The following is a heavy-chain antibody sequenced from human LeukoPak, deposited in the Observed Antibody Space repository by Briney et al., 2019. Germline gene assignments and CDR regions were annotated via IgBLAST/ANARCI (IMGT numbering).Heavy chain of an antibody. Sequence: PSETLSLTCTVSGGSISSYYWSWIRQPPGKGLEWIGYIYYSGSTNYNPSLKSRVTISVDTSKNQFSLKLNSVTAADTAVYYCARDGYGDYSYWGQGTLVTVSS. CDR1: GGSISSYY. J-gene: IGHJ4*02. V-gene: IGHV4-59*01. CDR3: ARDGYGDYSY. CDR2: IYYSGST. D-gene: IGHD4-17*01.